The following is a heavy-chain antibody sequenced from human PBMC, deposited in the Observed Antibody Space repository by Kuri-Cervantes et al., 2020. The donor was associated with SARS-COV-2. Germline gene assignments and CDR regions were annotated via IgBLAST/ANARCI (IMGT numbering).Heavy chain of an antibody. CDR3: ARAPVSAFDI. V-gene: IGHV4-61*08. CDR2: IYYSGST. CDR1: GGSISSGDYY. Sequence: SETLSLTCTVSGGSISSGDYYWSWIRQPPGKGLEGIGYIYYSGSTNYNPSLKSRVTISVDTSKNQFSLKLSSVTAADTAVYYCARAPVSAFDIWGQGTMVTVSS. J-gene: IGHJ3*02.